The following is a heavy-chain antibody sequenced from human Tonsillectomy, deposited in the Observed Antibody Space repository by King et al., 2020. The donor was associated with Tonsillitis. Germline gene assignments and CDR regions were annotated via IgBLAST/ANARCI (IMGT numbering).Heavy chain of an antibody. CDR3: AKLGGVVVTAIGY. CDR2: ISGSGGST. CDR1: GFTFSSYA. Sequence: VQLVESGGGLVQPGGSLRLSCAASGFTFSSYAMRWVRQAPGKGLEWVSVISGSGGSTFYADSVKGRFTISRDNSKNTLYLQMNSLRAEDTAVYYCAKLGGVVVTAIGYWGQGTLVTVSS. J-gene: IGHJ4*02. D-gene: IGHD2-21*02. V-gene: IGHV3-23*04.